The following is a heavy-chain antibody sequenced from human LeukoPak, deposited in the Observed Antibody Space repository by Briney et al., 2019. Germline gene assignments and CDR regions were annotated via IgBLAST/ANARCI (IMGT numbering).Heavy chain of an antibody. J-gene: IGHJ4*02. D-gene: IGHD3-9*01. CDR3: VKDLTGTWSFDY. V-gene: IGHV3-64D*06. Sequence: GESLRLSCSTSGFTFSNHYMHWVRQAPGKGLEYVSSIGPNGASTLYADSVKGRFTISRDNSKNALYLQLTSLRLEDTALYYCVKDLTGTWSFDYWGQGTLVTVSS. CDR2: IGPNGAST. CDR1: GFTFSNHY.